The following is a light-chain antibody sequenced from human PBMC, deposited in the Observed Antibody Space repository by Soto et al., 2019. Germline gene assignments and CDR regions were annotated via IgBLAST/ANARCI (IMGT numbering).Light chain of an antibody. Sequence: EIVLTQSPGTLSLSPGERATLSCRASQSVSGSYLAWYQQKPGQAPRLLIYGASRRATGIPDRFSGSGSGTDFTLTISRLEPEDFAVYYCQQYDSFGAFCEGAKVDVK. CDR1: QSVSGSY. CDR2: GAS. J-gene: IGKJ1*01. CDR3: QQYDSFGA. V-gene: IGKV3-20*01.